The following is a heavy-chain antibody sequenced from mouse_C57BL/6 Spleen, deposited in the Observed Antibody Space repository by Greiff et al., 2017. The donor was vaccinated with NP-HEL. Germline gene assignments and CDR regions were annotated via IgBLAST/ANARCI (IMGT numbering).Heavy chain of an antibody. CDR2: INPYNGGT. J-gene: IGHJ4*01. V-gene: IGHV1-19*01. Sequence: VQLQQSGPVLVKPGASVKMSCKASGYTFTDYYMNWVKQSHGKSLEWIGVINPYNGGTSYNQKFKGKATLTVDKSSSTAYMELNSLTSEDSAVYYGVYGNYVGYYAMDYWGQGTSVTVSS. CDR3: VYGNYVGYYAMDY. D-gene: IGHD2-1*01. CDR1: GYTFTDYY.